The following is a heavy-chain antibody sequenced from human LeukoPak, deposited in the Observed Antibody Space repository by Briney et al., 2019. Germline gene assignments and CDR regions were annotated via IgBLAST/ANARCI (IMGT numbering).Heavy chain of an antibody. CDR2: INHSGST. CDR1: GGSFSGYY. D-gene: IGHD3-22*01. CDR3: ARHDKNPNSSGYYYYY. J-gene: IGHJ4*02. Sequence: PSETLSLTCAVYGGSFSGYYWSWIRQPPGKGLEWIGEINHSGSTNYNPSLKSRVTISVDTSKNQFSLKLSSVTAADTAVYYCARHDKNPNSSGYYYYYWGQGTLVTVSS. V-gene: IGHV4-34*01.